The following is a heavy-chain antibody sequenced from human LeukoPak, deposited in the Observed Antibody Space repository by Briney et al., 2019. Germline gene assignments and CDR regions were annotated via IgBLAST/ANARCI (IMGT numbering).Heavy chain of an antibody. CDR2: ISSSSSYI. J-gene: IGHJ4*02. D-gene: IGHD3-22*01. CDR3: ASGVSVGSGYFWENYFDY. V-gene: IGHV3-21*01. Sequence: GGSLRLSCAASGFTFSSYSMNWVRQAPGKGLEWVSSISSSSSYIYYADSVKGRFTISRDNAKNSLYLQMNSLRAEDTAVYYCASGVSVGSGYFWENYFDYWGQGTLVTVSS. CDR1: GFTFSSYS.